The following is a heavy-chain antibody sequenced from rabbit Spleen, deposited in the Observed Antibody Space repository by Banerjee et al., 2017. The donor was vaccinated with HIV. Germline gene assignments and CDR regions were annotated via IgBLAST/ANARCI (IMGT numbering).Heavy chain of an antibody. V-gene: IGHV1S43*01. Sequence: QEQLEESGGDLVKPGASLTLTCIASGVSFSGDSYMCWVRQAPGKGLEWIGYIEPIFGNTYYANWVNGRFTISSDNAQNTVDLQMNSLTAADTATYFCAREDVGGSYTLWGQGTLVTVS. J-gene: IGHJ4*01. CDR3: AREDVGGSYTL. CDR2: IEPIFGNT. D-gene: IGHD1-1*01. CDR1: GVSFSGDSY.